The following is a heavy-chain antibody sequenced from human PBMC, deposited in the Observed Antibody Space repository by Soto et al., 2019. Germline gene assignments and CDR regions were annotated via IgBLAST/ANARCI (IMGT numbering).Heavy chain of an antibody. Sequence: EVQLVESGGGLVQPGGSLRLSCAPFGFTYNSYDMIWVRQVTGKGLEWIASMGGAGAREYSGSVKGRFIISRDNAKNSLYLQMDSLRVADTGVYYCTRATFGVGMDLWGHGTPVTVSS. CDR1: GFTYNSYD. CDR2: MGGAGAR. V-gene: IGHV3-13*01. CDR3: TRATFGVGMDL. D-gene: IGHD3-10*01. J-gene: IGHJ6*02.